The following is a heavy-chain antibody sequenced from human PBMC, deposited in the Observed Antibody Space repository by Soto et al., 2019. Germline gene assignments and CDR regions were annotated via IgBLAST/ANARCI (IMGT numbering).Heavy chain of an antibody. CDR2: ISGSGGST. J-gene: IGHJ4*02. CDR3: AKGGLNTQLWLFGDY. Sequence: HLGGSLRLSCAASGFTFSSYAMSWVRQAPGKGLEWVSAISGSGGSTYYADSVKGRFTISRDNSKNTLYLQMNSLRAEDTAVYYCAKGGLNTQLWLFGDYWGQGTLVTVSS. CDR1: GFTFSSYA. V-gene: IGHV3-23*01. D-gene: IGHD5-18*01.